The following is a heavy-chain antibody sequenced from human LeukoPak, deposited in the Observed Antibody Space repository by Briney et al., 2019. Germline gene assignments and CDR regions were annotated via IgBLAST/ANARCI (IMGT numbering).Heavy chain of an antibody. V-gene: IGHV7-4-1*02. J-gene: IGHJ5*02. CDR3: ARDPERDFWSGYYYTWFDP. Sequence: ASVKVSCKASGYTFTSYAMNWVRQAPGQGLEWMGWINTNTGNPTYAQGFTGRFVFSLDTSVSTAYLQISSLKAEDTAVYYCARDPERDFWSGYYYTWFDPWGRGTLVTVSS. CDR1: GYTFTSYA. CDR2: INTNTGNP. D-gene: IGHD3-3*01.